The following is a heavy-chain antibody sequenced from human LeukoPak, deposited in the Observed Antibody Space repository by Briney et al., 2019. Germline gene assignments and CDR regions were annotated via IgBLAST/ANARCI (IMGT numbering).Heavy chain of an antibody. Sequence: ASVKVSCKASGYTFTSYGISWVRQAPGQGLEWMGWNSAYNGNTNYAQKLQGRVTMTTDTSTSTAYMELRSLRSDDTAVYYCARYWGYYGSGSLDYWGQGTLVTVSS. V-gene: IGHV1-18*01. J-gene: IGHJ4*02. CDR3: ARYWGYYGSGSLDY. D-gene: IGHD3-10*01. CDR1: GYTFTSYG. CDR2: NSAYNGNT.